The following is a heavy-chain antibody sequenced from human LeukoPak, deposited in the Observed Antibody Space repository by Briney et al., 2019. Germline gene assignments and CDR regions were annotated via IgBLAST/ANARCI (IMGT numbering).Heavy chain of an antibody. Sequence: GGSLTLSCAASGFTFSSYYMHWVRQAPGKGLLWVSRINGDGSSTKYADSVKGRFTISRDNAKNTLYLQMNSLRAEDTSVYYCAQGGSPGAFDYWGQGTPVTASS. D-gene: IGHD1-26*01. CDR1: GFTFSSYY. CDR2: INGDGSST. CDR3: AQGGSPGAFDY. J-gene: IGHJ4*02. V-gene: IGHV3-74*01.